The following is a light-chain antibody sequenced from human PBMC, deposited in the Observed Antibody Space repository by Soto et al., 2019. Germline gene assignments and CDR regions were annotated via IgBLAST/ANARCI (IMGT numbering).Light chain of an antibody. CDR2: VDN. CDR1: GSIIGTNT. J-gene: IGLJ2*01. V-gene: IGLV1-44*01. Sequence: QSVLTPPPSASGTPGQRVPISCSGIGSIIGTNTVNWYRQLPGTAPKLLIYVDNQRPSGVPDRFSGSKSGTSASLAISGLQSEDEAEYYCAAWDGSLNNVLFGGGTKLTVL. CDR3: AAWDGSLNNVL.